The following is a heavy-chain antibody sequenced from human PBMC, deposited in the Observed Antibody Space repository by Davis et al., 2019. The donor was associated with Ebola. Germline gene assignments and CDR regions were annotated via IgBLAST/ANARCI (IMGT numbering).Heavy chain of an antibody. CDR3: AKDLRGSSWYLDY. V-gene: IGHV3-30*18. CDR2: ISYDGSHK. Sequence: PGGSLRLSCAASGFTFSSFAMSWVRQSPGKGLEWVAVISYDGSHKYYADSVKGRLTISRDNSRQTVYLQMSSLRADDTAVYYCAKDLRGSSWYLDYWGQGTLVTVFS. J-gene: IGHJ4*02. CDR1: GFTFSSFA. D-gene: IGHD6-13*01.